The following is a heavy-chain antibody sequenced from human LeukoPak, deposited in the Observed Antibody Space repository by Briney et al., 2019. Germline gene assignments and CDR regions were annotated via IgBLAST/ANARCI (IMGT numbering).Heavy chain of an antibody. CDR1: GFTFSSYA. D-gene: IGHD3-10*01. Sequence: GGSLRLSCAASGFTFSSYAMSWVRQAPGKGLEWVSAISGSGGSTYYADSVKGRFSISRDNSKNTLYLQMNSLRAEDTAVYYCAKDSAHLPMVRGVYLDYWGQGTLVTVSS. J-gene: IGHJ4*02. V-gene: IGHV3-23*01. CDR2: ISGSGGST. CDR3: AKDSAHLPMVRGVYLDY.